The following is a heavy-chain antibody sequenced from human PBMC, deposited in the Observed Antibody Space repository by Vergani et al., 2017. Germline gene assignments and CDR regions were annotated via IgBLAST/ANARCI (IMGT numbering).Heavy chain of an antibody. CDR1: GYSISSGSY. J-gene: IGHJ4*02. D-gene: IGHD3-16*02. CDR3: ASLSGVYDYVWGSYRYYFDY. Sequence: QVQLQESGPGLVKPSETLSLTCAVSGYSISSGSYWGWIRQPPGKGLEWIGSIYYSGSTYYNPSLKSRVTISVDTSKNQFSLKLSSVTAADTAVYYCASLSGVYDYVWGSYRYYFDYWGQGTLVTVSS. V-gene: IGHV4-38-2*01. CDR2: IYYSGST.